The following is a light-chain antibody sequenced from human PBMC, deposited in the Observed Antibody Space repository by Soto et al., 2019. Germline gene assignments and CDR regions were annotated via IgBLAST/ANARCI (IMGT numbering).Light chain of an antibody. CDR3: QQSYSTPRGYT. Sequence: DIQMTQSPSSLSASVGDRVTITCRASQRITSTLNWYQQKPGNAPKLLIYAASSLQSGVPSRFSGSGSGTDFTLTISSLQPEDFATYYCQQSYSTPRGYTFGQGTKLESK. J-gene: IGKJ2*01. V-gene: IGKV1-39*01. CDR1: QRITST. CDR2: AAS.